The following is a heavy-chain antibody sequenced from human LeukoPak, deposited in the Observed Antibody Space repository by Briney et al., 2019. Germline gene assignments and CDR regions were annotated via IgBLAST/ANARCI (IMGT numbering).Heavy chain of an antibody. D-gene: IGHD4-23*01. CDR1: GFIFSSYE. J-gene: IGHJ4*02. V-gene: IGHV3-48*03. CDR2: ISSSGSAI. Sequence: GGSLRLSCAVSGFIFSSYEMNWVRQAPGKGLEWVSYISSSGSAIYYADSVKGRFTISRDNAKNSLYLQMNSLRAEDTAVYYCARAPTTVVTNFDYWGQGTLVTVSS. CDR3: ARAPTTVVTNFDY.